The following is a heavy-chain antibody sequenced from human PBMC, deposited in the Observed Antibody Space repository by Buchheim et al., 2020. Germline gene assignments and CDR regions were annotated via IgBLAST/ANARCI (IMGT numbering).Heavy chain of an antibody. CDR1: GFTFSSYG. J-gene: IGHJ4*02. CDR3: ARVAVVVAATGYFDY. CDR2: IWYDGSNK. D-gene: IGHD2-15*01. V-gene: IGHV3-33*01. Sequence: QVQLVESGGGVVQPGRSLRLSCAASGFTFSSYGMHWVRQAPGKGLEWVAVIWYDGSNKYYADSVKGRFTISRDNSKNTLYLQMNSLRAEDTAVYYCARVAVVVAATGYFDYWGQGTL.